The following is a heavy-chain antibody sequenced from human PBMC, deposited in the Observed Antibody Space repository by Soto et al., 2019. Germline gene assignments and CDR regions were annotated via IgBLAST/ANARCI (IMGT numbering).Heavy chain of an antibody. J-gene: IGHJ4*02. CDR1: GGSISSSSYY. Sequence: KPSETLSLTCTVSGGSISSSSYYWGWIRQPPGKGLEWIGSIYYSGSTYYNPSLKSRVTISVDTSKNQFSLKLSSVTAADTAVYYCARCGYSYGVFDYWGQGTLVTVSS. CDR2: IYYSGST. V-gene: IGHV4-39*01. D-gene: IGHD5-18*01. CDR3: ARCGYSYGVFDY.